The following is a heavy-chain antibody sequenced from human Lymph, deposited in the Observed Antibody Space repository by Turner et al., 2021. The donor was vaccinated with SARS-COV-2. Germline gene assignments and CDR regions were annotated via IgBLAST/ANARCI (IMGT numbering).Heavy chain of an antibody. V-gene: IGHV3-23*01. Sequence: EVELLGSGGGLVQPGGSLRLSCAASGFTFSSYAMSWVRQAPGKGLEWVSGISGSGGTTHYADSVKGRFTISRDNSKNTLYLQMNSLRAEDTAVYYCAKDRFTLSSGWEDYWGQGTLVTVSS. CDR1: GFTFSSYA. CDR3: AKDRFTLSSGWEDY. J-gene: IGHJ4*02. D-gene: IGHD6-19*01. CDR2: ISGSGGTT.